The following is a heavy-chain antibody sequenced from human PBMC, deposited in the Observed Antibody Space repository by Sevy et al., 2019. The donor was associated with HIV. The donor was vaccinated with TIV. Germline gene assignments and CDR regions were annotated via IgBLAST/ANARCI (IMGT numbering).Heavy chain of an antibody. CDR2: IRYDGSNK. D-gene: IGHD6-6*01. J-gene: IGHJ4*02. CDR3: AKDPGYGSSLGYFDY. Sequence: GGSLRLSCAASGFTLSSYGMQWVRQAPGKGLEWVACIRYDGSNKYYADSVKGRFTISRANSRNTLYLQMNSLRAEDTAVYYCAKDPGYGSSLGYFDYWGQGTLVTVSS. CDR1: GFTLSSYG. V-gene: IGHV3-30*02.